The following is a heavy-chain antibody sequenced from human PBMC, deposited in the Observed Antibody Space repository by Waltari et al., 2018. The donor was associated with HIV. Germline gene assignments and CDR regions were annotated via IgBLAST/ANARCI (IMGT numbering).Heavy chain of an antibody. Sequence: QVQLQESGPGLVKPSETLSLTCTVSGGSISGYYWSWIRQPAGKGLEWIGQIYISGSTNYNPSLKGRITMSVDASKNLFSLKMRSVTAADTAVYYCARENILLLFGESYYNYYGMDVWGQGTTVTVSS. V-gene: IGHV4-4*07. CDR2: IYISGST. J-gene: IGHJ6*02. CDR1: GGSISGYY. D-gene: IGHD3-10*01. CDR3: ARENILLLFGESYYNYYGMDV.